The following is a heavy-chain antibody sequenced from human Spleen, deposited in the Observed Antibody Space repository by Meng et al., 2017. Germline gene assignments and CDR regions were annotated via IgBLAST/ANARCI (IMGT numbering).Heavy chain of an antibody. Sequence: QPQLQESDPGLVKPSETLSLTCAVYGGSFSGYYCSWIRQPPGKGLEWIGEINHSGSTNYNPSLRSRVTISVDTSKNQFSLKLSSVTAADTAVYYCARGLRYSNYGWFDPWGQGTLVTVSS. J-gene: IGHJ5*02. D-gene: IGHD4-11*01. V-gene: IGHV4-34*01. CDR1: GGSFSGYY. CDR2: INHSGST. CDR3: ARGLRYSNYGWFDP.